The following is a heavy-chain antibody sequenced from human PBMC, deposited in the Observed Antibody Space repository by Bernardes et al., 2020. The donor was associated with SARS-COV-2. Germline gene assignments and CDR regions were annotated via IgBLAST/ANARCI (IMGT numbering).Heavy chain of an antibody. D-gene: IGHD3-16*01. V-gene: IGHV4-34*01. Sequence: SETLSLTCAVYGGSFSGYYWSWIRQPPGKGLEWIGEINHSGSTNYNPSLKSRVTISVDTSKNQFSLKPSSVTAADTAVYYCAAGEGGDTYYYGMDVWGQGTTVTVSS. CDR3: AAGEGGDTYYYGMDV. CDR2: INHSGST. J-gene: IGHJ6*02. CDR1: GGSFSGYY.